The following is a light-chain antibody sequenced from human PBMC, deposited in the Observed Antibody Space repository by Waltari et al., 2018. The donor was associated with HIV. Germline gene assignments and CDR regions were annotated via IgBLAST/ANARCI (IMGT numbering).Light chain of an antibody. V-gene: IGLV8-61*01. CDR3: VLFMGNGIWV. CDR1: SGSVSTSYY. CDR2: STN. J-gene: IGLJ3*02. Sequence: QTVVTQEPSFSVSPGGTVTLTCGLSSGSVSTSYYPSWYQQTPGQAPSTLSYSTNTRSSGVPDRFSGSILGNKAALTITGAQADDESDYYCVLFMGNGIWVFGGGTKLTVL.